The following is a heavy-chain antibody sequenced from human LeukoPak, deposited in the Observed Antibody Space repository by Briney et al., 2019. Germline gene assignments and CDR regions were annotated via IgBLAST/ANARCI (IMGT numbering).Heavy chain of an antibody. D-gene: IGHD4-17*01. CDR2: IRYDGSNK. J-gene: IGHJ4*02. CDR1: GFTFSSYG. V-gene: IGHV3-30*02. CDR3: AKDQDDYGGSFDY. Sequence: PWGSLRLSFAASGFTFSSYGMHWVRQAPGKGLEWGAFIRYDGSNKYYADSVKGRFTISRDNSKNTLYLQMNSLRAEDTAVYYCAKDQDDYGGSFDYWGQGTLVTVSS.